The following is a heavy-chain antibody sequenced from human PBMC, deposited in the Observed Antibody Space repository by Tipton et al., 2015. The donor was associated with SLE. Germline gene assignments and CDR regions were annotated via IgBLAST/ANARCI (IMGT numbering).Heavy chain of an antibody. CDR2: IYYSGST. D-gene: IGHD2-15*01. Sequence: TLSLTCTVSGGSFSSHYWSWIRQPPGKGLEWIGYIYYSGSTNYNPSLKSRVTISVDTSKNQFSLKLSSVTAADTAVYYCAREGGYCSGGSCYSDYWGQGTLVTVSS. CDR3: AREGGYCSGGSCYSDY. J-gene: IGHJ4*02. V-gene: IGHV4-59*11. CDR1: GGSFSSHY.